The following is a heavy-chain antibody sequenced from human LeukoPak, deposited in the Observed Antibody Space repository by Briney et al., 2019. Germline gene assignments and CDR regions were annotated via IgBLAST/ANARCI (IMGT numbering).Heavy chain of an antibody. CDR3: ARGSPYCSCGSCKITHFDY. CDR1: GGSFSGYY. V-gene: IGHV4-34*01. CDR2: INHSGST. Sequence: PSETLSLTCAVYGGSFSGYYWSWVRQPPGKGLEWIGEINHSGSTNYNPSLKSRVTISVDTSKNQFSLKLSSVTAADPALYYCARGSPYCSCGSCKITHFDYWGQGTLVTVSS. J-gene: IGHJ4*02. D-gene: IGHD2-15*01.